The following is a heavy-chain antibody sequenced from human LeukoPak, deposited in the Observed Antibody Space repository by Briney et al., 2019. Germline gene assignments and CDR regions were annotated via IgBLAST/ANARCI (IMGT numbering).Heavy chain of an antibody. J-gene: IGHJ3*02. CDR3: ARDRASSGWFPGDAFDI. D-gene: IGHD6-19*01. V-gene: IGHV3-64*01. CDR1: GFTFSSYA. CDR2: ISSNGGST. Sequence: PGGSLRLSCAASGFTFSSYAMHWVRQASGKGLEYVSAISSNGGSTYYANSVKGRFTISRDNSKNTLYLQMGSLRAEDMAVYYCARDRASSGWFPGDAFDIWGQGTMVTVSS.